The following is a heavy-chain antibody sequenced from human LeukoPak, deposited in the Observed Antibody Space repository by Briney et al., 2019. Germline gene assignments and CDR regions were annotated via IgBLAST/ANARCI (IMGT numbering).Heavy chain of an antibody. CDR1: GYTFTGYY. J-gene: IGHJ5*02. CDR3: ARGELVGLGATSAGWFDP. V-gene: IGHV1-2*06. CDR2: INPNSGGT. Sequence: ASVKVSCEASGYTFTGYYMHWVRQAPGQGLEWMGRINPNSGGTNYAQKFQGRVTMTRDTSISTAYMELSRLRSDDTTVYYCARGELVGLGATSAGWFDPWGQGTLVTVSS. D-gene: IGHD1-26*01.